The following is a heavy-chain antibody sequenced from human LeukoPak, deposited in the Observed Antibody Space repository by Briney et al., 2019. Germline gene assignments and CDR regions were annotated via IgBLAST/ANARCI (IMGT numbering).Heavy chain of an antibody. CDR3: ARGGSYFDC. D-gene: IGHD1-26*01. J-gene: IGHJ4*02. CDR2: IYFGDTT. Sequence: PGGSLRLSCAASGFTVSTNYMSWVRQAPGKGLEWVSVIYFGDTTYYADSVKGRFTISRDSSKNTIYLQMNSLRAEDTAVYYCARGGSYFDCWGQGTLVTVSS. V-gene: IGHV3-53*01. CDR1: GFTVSTNY.